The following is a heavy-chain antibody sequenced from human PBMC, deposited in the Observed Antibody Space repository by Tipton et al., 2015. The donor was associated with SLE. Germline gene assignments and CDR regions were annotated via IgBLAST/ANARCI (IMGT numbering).Heavy chain of an antibody. CDR3: AKDGGNSDLDY. D-gene: IGHD4-23*01. CDR2: ISSSSSTI. Sequence: SLRLSCAASGFTFSSYSMNWVRQAPGKGLEWVSYISSSSSTIYYADSVKGRFTISRDNAKNSLYLQMNSLRAEDAAVYYCAKDGGNSDLDYWGQGTLVTVSS. V-gene: IGHV3-48*01. CDR1: GFTFSSYS. J-gene: IGHJ4*02.